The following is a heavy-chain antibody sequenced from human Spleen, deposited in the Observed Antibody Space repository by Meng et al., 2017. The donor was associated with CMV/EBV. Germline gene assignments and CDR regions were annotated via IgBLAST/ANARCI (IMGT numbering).Heavy chain of an antibody. CDR2: IYPGDSEA. CDR3: ARHSYDSSGYYSGLDY. J-gene: IGHJ4*02. V-gene: IGHV5-51*01. D-gene: IGHD3-22*01. Sequence: GESLKISCKGSGYIFTTHWIVWVRQMPGQGLEWMGIIYPGDSEARYSPSFQGQISISVDKSISTAYLQWSSLKASDTAMYYCARHSYDSSGYYSGLDYWGQGTLVTVSS. CDR1: GYIFTTHW.